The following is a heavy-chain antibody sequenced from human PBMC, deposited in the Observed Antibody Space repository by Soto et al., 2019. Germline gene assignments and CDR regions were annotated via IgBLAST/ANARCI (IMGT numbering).Heavy chain of an antibody. CDR2: INPNSGGT. J-gene: IGHJ6*03. V-gene: IGHV1-2*04. D-gene: IGHD5-18*01. CDR1: GGTFSSYA. Sequence: GASVKVSCKASGGTFSSYAISWVRQAPGQGLEWMGWINPNSGGTNYAQKFQGWVTMTRDTSISTAYMELSSLRSEDTAVYYCARARMRIQLWLPYYYYMDVWGKGTTVTVSS. CDR3: ARARMRIQLWLPYYYYMDV.